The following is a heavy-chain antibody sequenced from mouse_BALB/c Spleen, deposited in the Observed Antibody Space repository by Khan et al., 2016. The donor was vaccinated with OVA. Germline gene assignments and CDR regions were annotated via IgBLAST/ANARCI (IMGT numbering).Heavy chain of an antibody. CDR2: INPDNDGI. J-gene: IGHJ3*01. D-gene: IGHD3-3*01. Sequence: VQLQQSGPDLVKPGASVKMSCKASGYTFTNYVMHWVKQKPGQGLEWIGYINPDNDGIRYNEKFKDKATLTSDKSSSTAYLELSSLTSEDSAVYYCAREASSRDFSFAYWGQGTLVTVSA. CDR3: AREASSRDFSFAY. V-gene: IGHV1S136*01. CDR1: GYTFTNYV.